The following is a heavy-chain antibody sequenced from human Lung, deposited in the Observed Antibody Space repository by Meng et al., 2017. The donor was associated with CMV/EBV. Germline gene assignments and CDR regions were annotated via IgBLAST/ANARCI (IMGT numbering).Heavy chain of an antibody. CDR1: YNFPSYG. CDR3: ARDNGVLVPAANGMDV. V-gene: IGHV1-18*01. CDR2: ISIFSGKA. Sequence: YNFPSYGIRWAREAPGQGHEWLGWISIFSGKANVAQKFQDRVTMTTDTSTTTDFMELRSLRSDDTAVYYCARDNGVLVPAANGMDVWGQGTTVTVSS. J-gene: IGHJ6*02. D-gene: IGHD2-2*01.